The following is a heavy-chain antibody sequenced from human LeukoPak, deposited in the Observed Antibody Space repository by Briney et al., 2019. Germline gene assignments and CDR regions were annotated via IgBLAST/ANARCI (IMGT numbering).Heavy chain of an antibody. Sequence: KPSETLSLTCTVSGGSISSYYWSWIRQPPGKGLEWIGYIYYSGSTNYNPSLKSRVTISVDTSKNQFSLKLSSVTAADTAVYYCARVGIYYDYVWGSYRFDLLSFDYWGQGTLVTVSS. CDR2: IYYSGST. J-gene: IGHJ4*02. CDR1: GGSISSYY. CDR3: ARVGIYYDYVWGSYRFDLLSFDY. V-gene: IGHV4-59*01. D-gene: IGHD3-16*02.